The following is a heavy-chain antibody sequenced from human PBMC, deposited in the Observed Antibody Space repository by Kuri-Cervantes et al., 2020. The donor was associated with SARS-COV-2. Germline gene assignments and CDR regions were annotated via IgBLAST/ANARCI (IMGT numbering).Heavy chain of an antibody. CDR1: GFTFSRYA. J-gene: IGHJ5*02. Sequence: GGSLRLSCAASGFTFSRYAMHWVRQAPGKGLEWVAVISYDGSNKYYADSVKGRFTISRDNSKNTLYLQMNSLRAEDTAVYYCAKDGLGYNWNAGGWFDPWGQGTLVTVSS. V-gene: IGHV3-30*04. CDR2: ISYDGSNK. CDR3: AKDGLGYNWNAGGWFDP. D-gene: IGHD1-20*01.